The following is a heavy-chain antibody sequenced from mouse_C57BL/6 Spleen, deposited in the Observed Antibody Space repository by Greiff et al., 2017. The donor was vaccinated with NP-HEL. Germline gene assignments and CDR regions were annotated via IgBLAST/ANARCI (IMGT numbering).Heavy chain of an antibody. CDR2: ISDGGSYT. V-gene: IGHV5-4*01. CDR3: ARSITTVVAEGWYFDV. CDR1: GFTFSSYA. J-gene: IGHJ1*03. Sequence: EVQVVESGGGLVKPGGSLKLSCAASGFTFSSYAMSWVRQTPEKRLEWVATISDGGSYTYYPDNVKGRFTISRDNAKNNLYLQMSHLKSEDTAMYYCARSITTVVAEGWYFDVWGTGTTVTVSS. D-gene: IGHD1-1*01.